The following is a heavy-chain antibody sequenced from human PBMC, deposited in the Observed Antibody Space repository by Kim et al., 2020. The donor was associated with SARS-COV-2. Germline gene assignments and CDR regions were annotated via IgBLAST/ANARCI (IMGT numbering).Heavy chain of an antibody. D-gene: IGHD2-2*01. CDR3: ARLSGLYCSSTSCLDY. CDR1: GFTFSSYA. J-gene: IGHJ4*02. V-gene: IGHV3-30*04. CDR2: ISYDGSNK. Sequence: GGSLRLSCAASGFTFSSYAMHWVRQAPGKGLEWVAVISYDGSNKYYADSVKGRFTISRDNSKNTLYLQMNSLRAEDTAVYYCARLSGLYCSSTSCLDYWGQGTLVTVSS.